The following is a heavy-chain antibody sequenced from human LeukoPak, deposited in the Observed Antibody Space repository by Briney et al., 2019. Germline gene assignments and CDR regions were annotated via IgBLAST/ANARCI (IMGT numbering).Heavy chain of an antibody. D-gene: IGHD3-3*01. V-gene: IGHV4-4*02. CDR2: IDHSGST. CDR1: GGSIINSNW. Sequence: SETLSLTCAVSGGSIINSNWWSWVRQPPGKGLEWIGEIDHSGSTSYNPSLKSRVTISVDTSKNQFSLKLSSVTAADTAVYYCAKIHYDFWSGYPAYWGQGTLVTVSS. CDR3: AKIHYDFWSGYPAY. J-gene: IGHJ4*02.